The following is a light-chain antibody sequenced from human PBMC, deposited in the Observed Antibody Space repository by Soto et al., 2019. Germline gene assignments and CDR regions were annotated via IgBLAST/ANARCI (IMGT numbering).Light chain of an antibody. CDR2: KAS. V-gene: IGKV1-5*03. CDR3: QQYSTYPTWT. Sequence: DIQMTQSPSTLPASVGDRVTITCRASQSINSWLAWYQQKPGKAPKLLIYKASSLKSGVPSRFSGSGSGTECIFTISSLQPDDFATYYCQQYSTYPTWTFGQGTKVEIK. J-gene: IGKJ1*01. CDR1: QSINSW.